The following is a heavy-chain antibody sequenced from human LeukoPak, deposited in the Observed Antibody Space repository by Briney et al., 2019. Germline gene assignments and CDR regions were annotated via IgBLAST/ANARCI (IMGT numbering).Heavy chain of an antibody. CDR2: IYYSGST. D-gene: IGHD3-22*01. CDR1: GGSISSSSYY. V-gene: IGHV4-39*01. J-gene: IGHJ4*02. Sequence: SETLSLTCTVSGGSISSSSYYWGWIRQPPGKGLEWIGSIYYSGSTYYNPSLKRRVTISVDTSKNQFSLNLSSVTAADTAVYYCARLYYDSSGYYQICYFDYWGQGTLVTVSS. CDR3: ARLYYDSSGYYQICYFDY.